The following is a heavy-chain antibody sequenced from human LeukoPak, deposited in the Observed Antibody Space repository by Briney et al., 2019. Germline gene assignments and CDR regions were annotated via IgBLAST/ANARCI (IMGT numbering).Heavy chain of an antibody. J-gene: IGHJ4*02. CDR1: GFIFSDVG. CDR2: VWYHGDET. CDR3: ARVLETDCRGGSCYSGLDY. Sequence: QPGTSLRLSCAASGFIFSDVGMHWVRQAPGKGLEWVAVVWYHGDETRYADSVKGRFTISRDNAQNSLYLQMNSLRVEDTAVYYCARVLETDCRGGSCYSGLDYWGQGTLVTVSS. V-gene: IGHV3-33*01. D-gene: IGHD2-15*01.